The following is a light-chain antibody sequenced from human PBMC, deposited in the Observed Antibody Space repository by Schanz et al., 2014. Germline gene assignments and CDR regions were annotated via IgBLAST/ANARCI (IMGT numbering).Light chain of an antibody. CDR2: DVS. Sequence: QSALTQPASVSGSPGQSITISCTGTSSDVGNYNYVSWYQQHPGKAPKVMIYDVSNRPSGVSNRFSGSKSGNTASLTISGLQAEDEADYYCSSYGGSNNVMFGGGTKLTVL. J-gene: IGLJ3*02. CDR3: SSYGGSNNVM. CDR1: SSDVGNYNY. V-gene: IGLV2-14*01.